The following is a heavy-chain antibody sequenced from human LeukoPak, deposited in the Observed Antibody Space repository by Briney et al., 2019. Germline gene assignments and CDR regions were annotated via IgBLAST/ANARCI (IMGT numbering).Heavy chain of an antibody. J-gene: IGHJ6*02. CDR3: ARTTLEGYCSGGSCYSYYGTDV. Sequence: ASVKVSCKASGYTFTSYDINWVRQATGRGLEWMGWMNPNSGNTGYAQKFQGRVTMTRNTSISTAYMELSSLRSEDTAVYYCARTTLEGYCSGGSCYSYYGTDVWGQGTTVTVSS. CDR2: MNPNSGNT. V-gene: IGHV1-8*01. CDR1: GYTFTSYD. D-gene: IGHD2-15*01.